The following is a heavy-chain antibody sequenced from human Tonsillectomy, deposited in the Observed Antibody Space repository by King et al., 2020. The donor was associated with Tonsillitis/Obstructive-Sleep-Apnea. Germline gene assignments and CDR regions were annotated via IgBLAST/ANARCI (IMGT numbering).Heavy chain of an antibody. V-gene: IGHV4-34*01. D-gene: IGHD3-22*01. CDR1: GGSFSFYY. J-gene: IGHJ4*02. CDR2: INHSGST. CDR3: AREGLGTSGYDY. Sequence: VQLQQWGAGLLKPSETLSLTCAVYGGSFSFYYWSWVRQPPGKGLEWIGEINHSGSTNYNPSLKSRVTISVDTSKNQFSLKLSSVTAADTAVYYCAREGLGTSGYDYWGQGPLVTVSS.